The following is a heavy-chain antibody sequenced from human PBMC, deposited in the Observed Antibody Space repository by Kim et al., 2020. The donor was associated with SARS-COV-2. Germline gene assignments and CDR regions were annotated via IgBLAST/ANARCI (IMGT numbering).Heavy chain of an antibody. J-gene: IGHJ4*02. Sequence: NPSLKSRVTISVDTSKNQFSLKLSSVTAADTAVYYCARGGSTVTNYFDYWGQGTLVTVSS. CDR3: ARGGSTVTNYFDY. V-gene: IGHV4-34*01. D-gene: IGHD4-17*01.